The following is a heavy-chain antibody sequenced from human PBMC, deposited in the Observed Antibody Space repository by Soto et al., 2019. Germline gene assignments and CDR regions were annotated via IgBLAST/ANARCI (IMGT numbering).Heavy chain of an antibody. J-gene: IGHJ5*02. CDR1: GFRFTRND. CDR2: MNTNLNAT. D-gene: IGHD2-15*01. V-gene: IGHV1-8*01. Sequence: QVLLVQSGTEVKKPGASVTVSCKASGFRFTRNDIHWVRQAPGHGLQWLGWMNTNLNATDSPNPFRCRVFMNWNPSRRTANREMSELKSDDTTIYYRSTAVVEGRSVWLDPWGQGTL. CDR3: STAVVEGRSVWLDP.